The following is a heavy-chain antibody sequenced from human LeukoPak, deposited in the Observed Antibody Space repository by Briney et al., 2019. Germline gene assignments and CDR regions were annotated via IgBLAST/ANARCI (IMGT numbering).Heavy chain of an antibody. Sequence: PGRSLRLSCAASGFTFSSYAMHWVRQAPGKGLEWVAVISYDGSKKYYADSVKGRFTISRDNSKNTLYLQMNSLRAEDTAVYYCARGPGVGATSDDYWGQGTLVTVSS. V-gene: IGHV3-30-3*01. CDR1: GFTFSSYA. CDR3: ARGPGVGATSDDY. CDR2: ISYDGSKK. D-gene: IGHD1-26*01. J-gene: IGHJ4*02.